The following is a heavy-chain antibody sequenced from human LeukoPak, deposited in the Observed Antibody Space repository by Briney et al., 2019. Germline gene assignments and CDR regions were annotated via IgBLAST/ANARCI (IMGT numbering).Heavy chain of an antibody. CDR3: ARLKSYCGGDCYPDQFHN. CDR1: GVSITSSDFY. D-gene: IGHD2-21*02. J-gene: IGHJ4*02. Sequence: SETLSLTCTVSGVSITSSDFYWGWIRQPPGKGPEWIATISYSGRTYYNPSLKPRLTISVDTSKNQFSLKLLSVAAADTAVYYCARLKSYCGGDCYPDQFHNWGQGTLVTVSS. V-gene: IGHV4-39*01. CDR2: ISYSGRT.